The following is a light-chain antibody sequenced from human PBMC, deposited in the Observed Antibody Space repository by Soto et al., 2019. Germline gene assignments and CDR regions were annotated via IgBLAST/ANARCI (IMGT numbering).Light chain of an antibody. Sequence: DIQMTQSPSTLSGSVGDRVTITCRASQTISSWLAWYQQKPGKAPKLLIYKASTLKSGVPSRFSGSGSGTDFTLTISSLQPEDFATYYCQQFNNYLALTFGGGTKVDIK. CDR1: QTISSW. CDR2: KAS. CDR3: QQFNNYLALT. J-gene: IGKJ4*01. V-gene: IGKV1-5*03.